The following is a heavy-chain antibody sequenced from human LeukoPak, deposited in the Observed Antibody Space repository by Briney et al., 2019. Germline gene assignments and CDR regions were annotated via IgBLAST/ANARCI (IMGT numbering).Heavy chain of an antibody. Sequence: ASVKVSCKASGYTFTSYGISWVRQAPGQGLEWMGIINPSGGSTSYAQKFQGRVTMTRDMSTSTVYMELSSLRSEDTAVYYCARDRGSGWYLSYWGQGTLVTVSS. CDR1: GYTFTSYG. CDR2: INPSGGST. CDR3: ARDRGSGWYLSY. V-gene: IGHV1-46*01. D-gene: IGHD6-19*01. J-gene: IGHJ4*02.